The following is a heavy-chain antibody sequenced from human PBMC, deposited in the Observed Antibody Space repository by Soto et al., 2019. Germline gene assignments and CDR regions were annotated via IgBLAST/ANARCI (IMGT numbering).Heavy chain of an antibody. J-gene: IGHJ4*02. D-gene: IGHD4-17*01. V-gene: IGHV3-11*05. CDR3: AKDMKWGGMTTIHYFDS. CDR2: ISSSSSYT. Sequence: PGGSLRLSCAASGFTFSDYYMSWIRQAPGKGPEWVSYISSSSSYTNYADSVKGRFTISRDNAKNSLFLQMNSLRPEDTALYYCAKDMKWGGMTTIHYFDSWGQGTQVTVSS. CDR1: GFTFSDYY.